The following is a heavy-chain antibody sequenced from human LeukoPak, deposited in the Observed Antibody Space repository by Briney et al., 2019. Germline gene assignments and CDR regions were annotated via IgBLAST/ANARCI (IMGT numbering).Heavy chain of an antibody. J-gene: IGHJ4*02. CDR3: ARDVVPAAIERRSFDY. CDR1: GGSFSGYY. CDR2: INHSGST. D-gene: IGHD2-2*02. V-gene: IGHV4-34*01. Sequence: KSSETLSLTCAVYGGSFSGYYWSWIRQPPGKGLEWIGEINHSGSTNYNPSLKSRVTISVDTSKNQFSLKLSSVTAADTAVYDCARDVVPAAIERRSFDYWGQGTLVTVSS.